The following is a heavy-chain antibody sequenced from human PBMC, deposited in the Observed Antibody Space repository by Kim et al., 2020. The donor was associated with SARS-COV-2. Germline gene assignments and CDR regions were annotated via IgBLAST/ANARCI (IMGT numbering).Heavy chain of an antibody. V-gene: IGHV1-18*01. D-gene: IGHD3-16*02. J-gene: IGHJ5*02. CDR2: ISAYNGNT. Sequence: ASVKVSCKASGYTFTSYAISWVRQAPGQALEWMGWISAYNGNTNYAQKLQGRVTMTTDTSTSTAYMELRSLRSDDTAVYYCARVAKRYDYVWGSYRVFDPWGQGTLVTVSS. CDR1: GYTFTSYA. CDR3: ARVAKRYDYVWGSYRVFDP.